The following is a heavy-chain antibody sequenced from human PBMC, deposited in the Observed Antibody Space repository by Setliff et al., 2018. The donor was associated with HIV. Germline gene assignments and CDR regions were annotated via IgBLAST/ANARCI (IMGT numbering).Heavy chain of an antibody. CDR2: VNADNGNT. Sequence: ASVKVSCKASGYTFTSYALHWVRQAPGQRLEWMGWVNADNGNTKYSEKFQGRVTITRDTAASTVYMELSSLKSEDTAVYYCAREGQWLAWGQGTLVTVAS. CDR1: GYTFTSYA. J-gene: IGHJ5*02. CDR3: AREGQWLA. D-gene: IGHD6-19*01. V-gene: IGHV1-3*01.